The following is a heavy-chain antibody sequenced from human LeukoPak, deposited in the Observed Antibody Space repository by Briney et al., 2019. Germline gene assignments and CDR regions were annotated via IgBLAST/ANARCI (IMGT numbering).Heavy chain of an antibody. Sequence: PGGSLRLSCAASGFTFSSYAMSWVRQAPGKGLEWVSAISGSGGSTYYADSVKGRFTISRDNSKNTLYLQMNGLRAEDTALYYCARDADTTALYWYFDLWGRGTLVTVSS. CDR1: GFTFSSYA. J-gene: IGHJ2*01. CDR2: ISGSGGST. V-gene: IGHV3-23*01. D-gene: IGHD2/OR15-2a*01. CDR3: ARDADTTALYWYFDL.